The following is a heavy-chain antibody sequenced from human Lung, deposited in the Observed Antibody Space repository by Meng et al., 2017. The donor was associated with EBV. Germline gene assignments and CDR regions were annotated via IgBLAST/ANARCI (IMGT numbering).Heavy chain of an antibody. V-gene: IGHV4-31*03. D-gene: IGHD4-17*01. CDR3: ARTNYGDYNWFDP. CDR2: IYYSGST. Sequence: PLQESCPGLVKPSQTLSLTCTVSGGSISSCGFYWSRIRQHPGKGLEWIGYIYYSGSTYYNPSLRSRVAISIDTSKNQFSLKLTSVTAADTAVYFCARTNYGDYNWFDPWGQGTLVTVSS. CDR1: GGSISSCGFY. J-gene: IGHJ5*02.